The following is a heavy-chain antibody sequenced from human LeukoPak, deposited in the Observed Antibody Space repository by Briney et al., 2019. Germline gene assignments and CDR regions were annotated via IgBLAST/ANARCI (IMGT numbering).Heavy chain of an antibody. CDR2: IRYDGSNK. Sequence: GRSLRLSCAASGFTFSSHAMHWVRQAPGKGLEWVAFIRYDGSNKYYADSVKGRFTISRDNSKNTLYLQMNSLRAEDTAVYYCAKGLSGVAVAEPGDYWGQGTLVTVSS. V-gene: IGHV3-30*02. D-gene: IGHD6-19*01. CDR3: AKGLSGVAVAEPGDY. J-gene: IGHJ4*02. CDR1: GFTFSSHA.